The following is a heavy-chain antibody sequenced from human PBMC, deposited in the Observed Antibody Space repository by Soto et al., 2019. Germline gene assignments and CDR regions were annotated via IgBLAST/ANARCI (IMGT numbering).Heavy chain of an antibody. CDR3: ARGRSFSYDSTPPPMFDP. Sequence: LRLSCAGSGFAFSTFDIHWVRQAPGKGLEWVSGIGTLSDTFYAASVQGRFTISRQNAKNSVYLQMNSLRAGDTAFYYCARGRSFSYDSTPPPMFDPWGQGTLVTVPQ. J-gene: IGHJ5*02. CDR2: IGTLSDT. CDR1: GFAFSTFD. D-gene: IGHD3-10*01. V-gene: IGHV3-13*01.